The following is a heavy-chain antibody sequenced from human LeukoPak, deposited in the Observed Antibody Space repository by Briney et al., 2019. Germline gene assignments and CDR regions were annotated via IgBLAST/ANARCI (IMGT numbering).Heavy chain of an antibody. V-gene: IGHV4-59*12. CDR2: IYYSGST. J-gene: IGHJ3*02. D-gene: IGHD3-22*01. CDR1: GGSISSYY. CDR3: ARDTGIIYDSSGYYYENAFDI. Sequence: PSETLSLTCTVSGGSISSYYWSWIRQPPGKGLEWIGYIYYSGSTYYNPSLKSRVTISVDTSKNQFSLKLSSVTAADTAVYYCARDTGIIYDSSGYYYENAFDIWGQGTMVTVSS.